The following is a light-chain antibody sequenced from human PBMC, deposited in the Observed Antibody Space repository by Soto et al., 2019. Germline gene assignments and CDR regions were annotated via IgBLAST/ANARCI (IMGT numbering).Light chain of an antibody. CDR1: QTVYNGF. J-gene: IGKJ1*01. CDR3: QQYVSSPRT. Sequence: VLTQSPSTLSLSTGERATLSCRASQTVYNGFLAWYQQKPGQAPRLLIYGASSRATGIPDRFSGSGSGTDFTLTISSLEPEDFAVYYCQQYVSSPRTFGQGTKVDIK. CDR2: GAS. V-gene: IGKV3-20*01.